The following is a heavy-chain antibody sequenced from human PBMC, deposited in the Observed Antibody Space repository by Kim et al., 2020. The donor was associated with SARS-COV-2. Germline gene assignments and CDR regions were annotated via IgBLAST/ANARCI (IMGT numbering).Heavy chain of an antibody. Sequence: GESLKISCKGSGYSFTSYWISWVRQMPGKGLEWMGRIDPSDSYTNYSPSFQGHVTISADKSISTAYLQWSSLKASDTAMYYCARHEMWWFGEVSWYFDLWGRGTLVTVSS. J-gene: IGHJ2*01. V-gene: IGHV5-10-1*01. CDR1: GYSFTSYW. CDR3: ARHEMWWFGEVSWYFDL. CDR2: IDPSDSYT. D-gene: IGHD3-10*01.